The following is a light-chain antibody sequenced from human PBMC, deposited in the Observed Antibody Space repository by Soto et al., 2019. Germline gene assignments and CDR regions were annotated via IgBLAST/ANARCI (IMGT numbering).Light chain of an antibody. CDR3: SSYTSSSTYV. V-gene: IGLV2-14*01. CDR2: DVS. J-gene: IGLJ1*01. Sequence: QSVLTQPASVSGSPGQSITISCTGTSSDVGGYKYVSWYQQYPGKAPKLMIYDVSNRPSGVSNRFSGSKSGNTASLTISGLLPEDEADYFCSSYTSSSTYVFGTGTKVTVL. CDR1: SSDVGGYKY.